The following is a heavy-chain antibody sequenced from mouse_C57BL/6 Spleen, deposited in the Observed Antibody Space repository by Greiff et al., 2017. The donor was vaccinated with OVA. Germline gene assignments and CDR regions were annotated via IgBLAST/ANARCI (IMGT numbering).Heavy chain of an antibody. V-gene: IGHV5-16*01. J-gene: IGHJ1*03. CDR3: ARVYYYAARYFDV. Sequence: EVQLQESEGGLVQPGSSMKLSCTASGFTFSDYYMAWVRQVPEKGLEWVANINYDGSSTYYLDSLKSRFIISRDNAKNILYLQMSSLKSEDTATYYCARVYYYAARYFDVWGTGTTVTVSS. CDR1: GFTFSDYY. D-gene: IGHD1-1*01. CDR2: INYDGSST.